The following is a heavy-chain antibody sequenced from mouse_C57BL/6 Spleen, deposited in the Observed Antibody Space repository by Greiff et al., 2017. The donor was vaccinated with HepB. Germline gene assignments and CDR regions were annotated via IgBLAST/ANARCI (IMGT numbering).Heavy chain of an antibody. CDR3: ARGGGNGNYFDY. D-gene: IGHD2-1*01. CDR1: GYAFSSYW. J-gene: IGHJ2*01. Sequence: VQVVESGAELVKPGASVKISCKASGYAFSSYWMNWVKQRPGKGLEWIGQIYPGDGDTNYNGKFKGKATLTADKSSSTAYMQLSSLTSEDSAVYFCARGGGNGNYFDYWGQGTTLTVSS. CDR2: IYPGDGDT. V-gene: IGHV1-80*01.